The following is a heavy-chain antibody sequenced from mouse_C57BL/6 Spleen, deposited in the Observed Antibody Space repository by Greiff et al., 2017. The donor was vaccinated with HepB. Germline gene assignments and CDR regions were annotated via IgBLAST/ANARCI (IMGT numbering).Heavy chain of an antibody. V-gene: IGHV1-81*01. CDR2: IYPRSGNT. Sequence: VQLVESGAELARPGASVKLSCKASGYTFTSYGISWVKQRTGQGLEWIGEIYPRSGNTYYNEKFKGKATLTADKSSSTAYMELRSLTSEDSAVYFCARSDASYFDVWGTGTTVTVSS. J-gene: IGHJ1*03. CDR3: ARSDASYFDV. D-gene: IGHD2-3*01. CDR1: GYTFTSYG.